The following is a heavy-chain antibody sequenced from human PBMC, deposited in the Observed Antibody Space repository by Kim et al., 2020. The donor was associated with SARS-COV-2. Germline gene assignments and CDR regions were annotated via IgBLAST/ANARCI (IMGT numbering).Heavy chain of an antibody. Sequence: SETLSLTCTVSGGSISSYYWSWIRQPPGKGLEWIGYIYYSGSTNYNPSLKSRVTISVDTSKNQFSLKLSSVTAADTAVYYCARDCGGDCYSGFDYWGQGTLVTVSS. V-gene: IGHV4-59*01. J-gene: IGHJ4*02. D-gene: IGHD2-21*02. CDR3: ARDCGGDCYSGFDY. CDR2: IYYSGST. CDR1: GGSISSYY.